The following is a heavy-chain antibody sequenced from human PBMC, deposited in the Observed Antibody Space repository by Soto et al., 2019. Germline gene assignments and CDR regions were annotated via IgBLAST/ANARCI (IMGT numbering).Heavy chain of an antibody. CDR3: ASEKYYYDSSGYYHPGYFDY. CDR1: NVVSIY. CDR2: IYSGGST. J-gene: IGHJ4*02. V-gene: IGHV3-53*01. D-gene: IGHD3-22*01. Sequence: NVVSIYMRRVSQTTGKSLERVSVIYSGGSTYYADSVKGRFTISTDNSKNTLYLQMNSLRAEDTAVYYCASEKYYYDSSGYYHPGYFDYWGQGTLVTGSS.